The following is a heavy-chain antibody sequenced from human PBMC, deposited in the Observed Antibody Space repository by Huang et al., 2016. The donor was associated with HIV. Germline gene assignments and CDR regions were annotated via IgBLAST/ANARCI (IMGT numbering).Heavy chain of an antibody. CDR3: VRDPRIQSWLNYFDY. Sequence: EVQLVESGGGLVQPGGSLILSCAASGFTFSSYWMHWVRQAPGKGLVWVSRMNSDGSSSGYADAVKGRFTISRDNAKNTLYLQMNSLRAEDTAVYYCVRDPRIQSWLNYFDYWGQGTLVSVSS. CDR1: GFTFSSYW. CDR2: MNSDGSSS. V-gene: IGHV3-74*01. J-gene: IGHJ4*02. D-gene: IGHD3-22*01.